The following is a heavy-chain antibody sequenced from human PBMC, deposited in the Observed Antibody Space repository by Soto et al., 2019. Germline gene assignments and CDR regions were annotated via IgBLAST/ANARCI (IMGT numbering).Heavy chain of an antibody. CDR3: ARPLRDRNYYYGMAV. Sequence: QVQLVQSGAEMKKPGASVKVSCKASGYTFPSYGISWVRQAPGQGLEWLGGTIPMFGTPNYAQKFQGRVAISADESTATVYMELSSLRSEDTAVYFCARPLRDRNYYYGMAVWGQGTTVTVSS. J-gene: IGHJ6*02. D-gene: IGHD3-22*01. V-gene: IGHV1-69*13. CDR2: TIPMFGTP. CDR1: GYTFPSYG.